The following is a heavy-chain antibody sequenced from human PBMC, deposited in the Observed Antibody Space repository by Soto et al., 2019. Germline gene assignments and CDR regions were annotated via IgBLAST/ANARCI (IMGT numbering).Heavy chain of an antibody. CDR2: IYHSGST. CDR3: ARAPPLYDFWRGYLDMRYYNSGTEV. J-gene: IGHJ6*01. Sequence: RKHTGKGLEWAGEIYHSGSTNYNPSLKSRVTISVDKSKNQFSLKLSSVTAADTAVYYCARAPPLYDFWRGYLDMRYYNSGTEVRLHRTTVPVSS. V-gene: IGHV4-4*02. D-gene: IGHD3-3*01.